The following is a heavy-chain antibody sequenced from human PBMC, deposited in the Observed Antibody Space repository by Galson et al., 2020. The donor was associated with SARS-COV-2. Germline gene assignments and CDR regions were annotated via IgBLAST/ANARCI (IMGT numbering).Heavy chain of an antibody. V-gene: IGHV3-7*01. J-gene: IGHJ4*02. CDR1: GFTFNTFW. CDR3: SREGWQGGY. Sequence: GGSLRLSCAASGFTFNTFWMSWFRQAPGKGLEWVANIKGDGSETNYADFVKGRFSISRDNAANSLYLQMNSLRVEDSAVYYCSREGWQGGYWGQGTRVTVSS. CDR2: IKGDGSET. D-gene: IGHD6-19*01.